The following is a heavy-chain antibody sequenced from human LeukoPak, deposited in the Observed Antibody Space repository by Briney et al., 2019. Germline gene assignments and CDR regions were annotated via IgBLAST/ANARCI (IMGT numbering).Heavy chain of an antibody. V-gene: IGHV3-20*04. CDR3: ARDPYSGSYGAYYYYYMDV. J-gene: IGHJ6*03. Sequence: PGGALRLSCAASGVTFDDYGMSWGCNRPPPGLELDCGVSNGDSTNYADSVKGRFTISRDNAKNSLYLQLNSLRAEDTAIYYCARDPYSGSYGAYYYYYMDVWGKGTTVTISS. CDR1: GVTFDDYG. D-gene: IGHD1-26*01. CDR2: VSNGDST.